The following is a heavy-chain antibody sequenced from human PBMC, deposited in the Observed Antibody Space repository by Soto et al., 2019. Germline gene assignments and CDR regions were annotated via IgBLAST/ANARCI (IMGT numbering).Heavy chain of an antibody. CDR1: GDSISSSNYF. Sequence: QLQLQESGPGLVKPWETLSLTCTVSGDSISSSNYFWGWIRQPPGKGLEWIGTIFYSGSTYYNPSLNSRVTISVDTSKNQFSLKLNSVTAAYTALYYCARRYGWFYFDYWGQGSLGTVYS. D-gene: IGHD6-19*01. CDR3: ARRYGWFYFDY. V-gene: IGHV4-39*01. CDR2: IFYSGST. J-gene: IGHJ4*02.